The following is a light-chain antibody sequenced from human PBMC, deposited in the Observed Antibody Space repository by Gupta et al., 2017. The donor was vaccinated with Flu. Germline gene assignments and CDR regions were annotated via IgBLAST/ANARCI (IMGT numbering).Light chain of an antibody. CDR1: NIGSKS. CDR2: DDT. CDR3: QWWDGSGNHPVV. J-gene: IGLJ2*01. Sequence: SYVLTQPPSVSVAPGQTARIPCAENNIGSKSVHWYQQKPGQAPVLIVYDDTDRPSGIPERFSGSNFGNTATLTISRVEAGDEADYYCQWWDGSGNHPVVLGGGTKLTVL. V-gene: IGLV3-21*02.